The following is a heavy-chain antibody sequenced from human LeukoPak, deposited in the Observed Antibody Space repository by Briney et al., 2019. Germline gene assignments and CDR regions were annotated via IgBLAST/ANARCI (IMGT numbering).Heavy chain of an antibody. J-gene: IGHJ4*02. CDR1: GFTFSSYA. D-gene: IGHD2-21*02. Sequence: GGSLRLSCAASGFTFSSYAMNWVRQAPGKGLEWVSAISGSGGSTYYADSVKGRFTISRDNSKNTLYLQMNSLRAEDTAVYYCATPLAYCGGDCWSFFDYWGQGTLVTVSS. CDR2: ISGSGGST. V-gene: IGHV3-23*01. CDR3: ATPLAYCGGDCWSFFDY.